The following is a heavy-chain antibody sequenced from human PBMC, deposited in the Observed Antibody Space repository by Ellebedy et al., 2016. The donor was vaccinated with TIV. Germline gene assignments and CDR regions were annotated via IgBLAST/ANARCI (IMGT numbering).Heavy chain of an antibody. CDR3: ATQWELYD. J-gene: IGHJ4*02. Sequence: PGGSLRLSCAASGFIVSANYITWVRQPPGKGLEWVAGIKQDGSVKDYLDSVKGRFTISRDNAKNSLYLQMDSLRVEDTGVYYCATQWELYDWGQGTPVTVSS. CDR2: IKQDGSVK. D-gene: IGHD1-26*01. V-gene: IGHV3-7*01. CDR1: GFIVSANY.